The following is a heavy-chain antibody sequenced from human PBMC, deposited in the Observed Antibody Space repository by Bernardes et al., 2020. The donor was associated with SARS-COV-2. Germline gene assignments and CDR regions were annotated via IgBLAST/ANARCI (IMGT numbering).Heavy chain of an antibody. Sequence: SVKVSCKASGGTFSSYTISWVRQAPGQGLEWMGRIIPILGIANYAQKFQGRVTITADKSTSTAYMELSSLRSEDTAVYYCARVGDAHGPIRDYYYYYGMDVWGQGTTVTVSS. V-gene: IGHV1-69*02. CDR2: IIPILGIA. J-gene: IGHJ6*02. CDR3: ARVGDAHGPIRDYYYYYGMDV. D-gene: IGHD1-26*01. CDR1: GGTFSSYT.